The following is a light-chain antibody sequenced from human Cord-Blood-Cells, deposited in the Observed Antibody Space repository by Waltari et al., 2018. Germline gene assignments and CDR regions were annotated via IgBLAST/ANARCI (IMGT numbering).Light chain of an antibody. J-gene: IGLJ2*01. Sequence: QSALTQPASGSGSPGQAITISCSGISSDVWSFNLVPWYQQHPGKDPKPMIYEGSKRPSGVSNRFSGSKSGNTASLTSSGLQAEDEADYYCCSYAGSSTFVVFGGVTKLTVL. CDR3: CSYAGSSTFVV. CDR2: EGS. CDR1: SSDVWSFNL. V-gene: IGLV2-23*03.